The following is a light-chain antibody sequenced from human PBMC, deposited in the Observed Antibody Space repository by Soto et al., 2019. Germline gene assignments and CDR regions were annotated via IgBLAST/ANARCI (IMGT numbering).Light chain of an antibody. V-gene: IGKV1-5*01. CDR3: QQYETYWT. Sequence: DIQMTQSPSTLSASVGDRVTITCRASQSISSWLAWYQQKPGKAPNLLIYDASNLDSGVPSRFSGSGSGTEFTLTISSLQPDDFATYYCQQYETYWTFSQGTKV. CDR2: DAS. J-gene: IGKJ1*01. CDR1: QSISSW.